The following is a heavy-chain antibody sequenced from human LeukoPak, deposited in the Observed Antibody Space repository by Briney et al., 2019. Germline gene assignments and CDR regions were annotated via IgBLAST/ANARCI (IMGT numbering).Heavy chain of an antibody. CDR3: AKEWGPYYYDSSGKDDPYYFDY. Sequence: GGSLRLSCAASGFTSSSYAMTRVRQAPGKGLEWVSAISGSGGSTYYADSVKGRFTISRDNSKNTLYLQMNSLRAEDTAVYYCAKEWGPYYYDSSGKDDPYYFDYWGQGTLVTVSS. V-gene: IGHV3-23*01. CDR1: GFTSSSYA. CDR2: ISGSGGST. J-gene: IGHJ4*02. D-gene: IGHD3-22*01.